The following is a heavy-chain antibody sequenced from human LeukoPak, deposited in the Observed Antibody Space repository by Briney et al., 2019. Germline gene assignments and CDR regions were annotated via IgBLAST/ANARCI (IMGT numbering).Heavy chain of an antibody. Sequence: GASVKVSCKASGGTFSSYAISWVRQAPGQGLEWMGGIIPIFDTANYAQKFQGRVTITADESTSTAYMELSSLRSEDTAVYYCARETTLVTAHAFDYWGQGTLVTVSS. CDR2: IIPIFDTA. CDR1: GGTFSSYA. J-gene: IGHJ4*02. CDR3: ARETTLVTAHAFDY. V-gene: IGHV1-69*13. D-gene: IGHD2-21*02.